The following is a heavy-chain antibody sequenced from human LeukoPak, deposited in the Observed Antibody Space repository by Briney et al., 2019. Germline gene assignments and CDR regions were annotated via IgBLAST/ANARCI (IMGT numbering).Heavy chain of an antibody. Sequence: KPSETLSLTCAVYGGSFSGYYWSWIRQPPGKGLEWIGEINHSGSTNYNPSLKSRVTISVDTSKNQFSLKLSSVTAAGTAVYYCARASNWRNYYFDYWGQGTLVTVSS. V-gene: IGHV4-34*01. CDR1: GGSFSGYY. CDR3: ARASNWRNYYFDY. D-gene: IGHD1-20*01. J-gene: IGHJ4*02. CDR2: INHSGST.